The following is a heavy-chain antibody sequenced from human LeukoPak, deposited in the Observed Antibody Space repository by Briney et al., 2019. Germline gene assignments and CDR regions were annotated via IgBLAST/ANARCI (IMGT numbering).Heavy chain of an antibody. CDR3: ARDSGVGCSYYYYYGMDV. Sequence: ATLSLTCTVSGGSISSYYWSWIRQPPGKGLEWVGYICSSGSTNYNPSLKSRVTISVDASKNQFYLKLSSVTAADTAVDYCARDSGVGCSYYYYYGMDVWGQGTTVTVSS. D-gene: IGHD2-15*01. CDR2: ICSSGST. CDR1: GGSISSYY. V-gene: IGHV4-59*01. J-gene: IGHJ6*02.